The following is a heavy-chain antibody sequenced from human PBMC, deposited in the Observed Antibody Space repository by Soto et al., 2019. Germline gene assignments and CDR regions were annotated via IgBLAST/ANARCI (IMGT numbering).Heavy chain of an antibody. D-gene: IGHD6-13*01. CDR1: GYTFTSYG. J-gene: IGHJ6*02. CDR2: ISAYNGNT. V-gene: IGHV1-18*04. CDR3: ARVYTQQLHLKARSPQEDNYYYYGMDV. Sequence: RASVKVSFKASGYTFTSYGISWVRQAPGQGLEWMGWISAYNGNTNYAQKLQGRVTMTTDTSTSTAYMELRSLRSDDTAVYYCARVYTQQLHLKARSPQEDNYYYYGMDVWGQGTTVTVSS.